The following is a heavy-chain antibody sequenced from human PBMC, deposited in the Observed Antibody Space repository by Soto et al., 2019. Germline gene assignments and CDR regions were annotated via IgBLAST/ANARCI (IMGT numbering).Heavy chain of an antibody. CDR1: GFTFGNYW. J-gene: IGHJ4*02. Sequence: PGGSLRLSCAASGFTFGNYWMHWVRQAPGKGLEWVSRMNSDGSATNYADSVKGRFTVSRDNAKNTLFLQMNSLRAEDTAVYYCATAEVDYWGPGTLVTVSS. CDR3: ATAEVDY. V-gene: IGHV3-74*01. CDR2: MNSDGSAT.